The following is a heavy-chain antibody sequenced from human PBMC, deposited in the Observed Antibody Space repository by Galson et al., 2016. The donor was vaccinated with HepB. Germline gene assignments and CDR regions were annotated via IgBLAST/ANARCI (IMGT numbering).Heavy chain of an antibody. CDR1: GSTFRKYG. CDR3: APKHGSGSSCYHFFDF. J-gene: IGHJ4*02. CDR2: ISYDGNEK. D-gene: IGHD2-2*01. V-gene: IGHV3-30*03. Sequence: SLRLSCAASGSTFRKYGMHWVRQAPGKGLEWVAAISYDGNEKHYADSVKGRFTISRDNSKNTLYLQMSSLTSEDPAVYSCAPKHGSGSSCYHFFDFWGQGTLVSVSS.